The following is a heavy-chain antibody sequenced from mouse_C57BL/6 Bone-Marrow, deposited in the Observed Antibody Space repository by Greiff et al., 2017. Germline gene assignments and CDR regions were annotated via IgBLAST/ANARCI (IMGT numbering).Heavy chain of an antibody. CDR2: ISSGGSYT. D-gene: IGHD1-1*01. Sequence: EVQRVESGGDLVKPGGSLKLSCAASGFTFSSYGMSWVRQTPDKRLEWVATISSGGSYTYYPDSVKGRFTISRDNAKNTLYLQMSSLKSEDTAMYYCARNSCSSWFAYWGQGTLVTVSA. CDR1: GFTFSSYG. CDR3: ARNSCSSWFAY. V-gene: IGHV5-6*01. J-gene: IGHJ3*01.